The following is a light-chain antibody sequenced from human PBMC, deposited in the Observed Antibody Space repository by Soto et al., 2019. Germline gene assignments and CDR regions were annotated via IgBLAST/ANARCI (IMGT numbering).Light chain of an antibody. CDR1: QSVSSSY. Sequence: VLTPSPGTLSLTAGRRGNLSSSRIQSVSSSYLAWYQQKPGQAPRLLIYGASTRATGFPARFSGSGSGTEFTLPISSLQSEDFAVYYCQQYNDWPPWTCPQGTKVDI. CDR2: GAS. V-gene: IGKV3-15*01. CDR3: QQYNDWPPWT. J-gene: IGKJ1*01.